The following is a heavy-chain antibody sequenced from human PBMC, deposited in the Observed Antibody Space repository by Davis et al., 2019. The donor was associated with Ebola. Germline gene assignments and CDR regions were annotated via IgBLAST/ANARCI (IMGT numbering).Heavy chain of an antibody. CDR1: GFTFSRYA. CDR3: AKGRPYYYDSSGYYYVTENDAFDV. CDR2: ISGSGVST. V-gene: IGHV3-23*01. D-gene: IGHD3-22*01. Sequence: ESLKTPCAASGFTFSRYAMRWVRQAPGKRLEWVSAISGSGVSTYYADPVKGLFTISRDNSKNTLYLQMNSLRAEDTAVYYCAKGRPYYYDSSGYYYVTENDAFDVWGQGTMVTVSS. J-gene: IGHJ3*01.